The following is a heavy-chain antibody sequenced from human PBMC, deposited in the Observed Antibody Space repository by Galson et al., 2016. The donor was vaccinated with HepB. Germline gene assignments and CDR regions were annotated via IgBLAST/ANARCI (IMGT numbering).Heavy chain of an antibody. CDR3: ARNRGYSGYDAFDI. D-gene: IGHD5-12*01. J-gene: IGHJ3*02. Sequence: SLRLSCAASGFTFSDYYMSWIRQAPGKGLEWGSYISISSSYTHYADSVKGRFTISRDNAKNSVYLQMNSLRAEDTAVYYCARNRGYSGYDAFDIWGQGTMVTVSS. V-gene: IGHV3-11*03. CDR2: ISISSSYT. CDR1: GFTFSDYY.